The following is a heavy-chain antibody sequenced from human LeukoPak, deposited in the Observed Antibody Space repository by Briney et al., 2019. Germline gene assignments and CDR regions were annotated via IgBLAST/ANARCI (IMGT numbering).Heavy chain of an antibody. J-gene: IGHJ4*02. D-gene: IGHD6-19*01. CDR1: GFTFSSYA. Sequence: GGSLRLSCAASGFTFSSYAMHWVRQAPGKGLEWVAVISYDGSNKYYADSVKGRFTISRNNSKNTPYVQMNSLRAEDTAVYYCARRTGSGWFYLVYWGQGTLVTVSS. CDR2: ISYDGSNK. V-gene: IGHV3-30*04. CDR3: ARRTGSGWFYLVY.